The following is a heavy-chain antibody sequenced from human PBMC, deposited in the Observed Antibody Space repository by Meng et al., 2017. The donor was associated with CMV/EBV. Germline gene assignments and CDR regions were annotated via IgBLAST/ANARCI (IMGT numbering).Heavy chain of an antibody. CDR3: ARDIVVVPAATELYYYYYGMDV. CDR1: GFTFSSYW. V-gene: IGHV3-74*01. D-gene: IGHD2-2*01. CDR2: INSDGSST. J-gene: IGHJ6*02. Sequence: GESLKISCAASGFTFSSYWMHWVRQAPGKGLVWVSRINSDGSSTSCADSVKGRFTISRDNAKNTLYLQMNSLRAEDTAVYYCARDIVVVPAATELYYYYYGMDVWGQGTTVTVSS.